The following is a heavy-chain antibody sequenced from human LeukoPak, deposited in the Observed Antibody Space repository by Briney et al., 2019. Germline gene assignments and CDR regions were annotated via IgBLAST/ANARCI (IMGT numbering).Heavy chain of an antibody. V-gene: IGHV3-66*04. CDR3: ARRSNPPGRIDH. Sequence: GGSLRLSCAASGFTVGYNYMTWVRRAPGKGLEWVAAIYNCGSTYYADSVKGRFTISRDNSKNTMYLQMNSLKGEDTAVYYCARRSNPPGRIDHWGQGTLVTVSS. J-gene: IGHJ4*02. D-gene: IGHD1-14*01. CDR2: IYNCGST. CDR1: GFTVGYNY.